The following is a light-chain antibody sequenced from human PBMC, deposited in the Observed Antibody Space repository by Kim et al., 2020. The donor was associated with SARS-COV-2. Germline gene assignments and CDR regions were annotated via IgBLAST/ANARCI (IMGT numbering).Light chain of an antibody. CDR1: SSNIGAGYD. Sequence: PGRRVTIYCTGSSSNIGAGYDVHWYQQLPGTAPKLLVYGNSNRPSGVPDRFSGSKSGTSASLAITGLQAEDEADYYCQSYDSIVVVFGGGTQLTVL. CDR2: GNS. CDR3: QSYDSIVVV. V-gene: IGLV1-40*01. J-gene: IGLJ2*01.